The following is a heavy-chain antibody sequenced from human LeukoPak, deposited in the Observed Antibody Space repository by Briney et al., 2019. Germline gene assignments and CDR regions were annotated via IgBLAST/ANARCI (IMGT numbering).Heavy chain of an antibody. CDR2: IYYSGST. Sequence: PSQTLSLTCTVSGGSISSGGYYWSWIRQPPGTGLEWIGSIYYSGSTYYNPSLKSRVTISVDTSKNQFSLKLSSVTAADTAVYYCARKRRGGEDTGLFDPWGQGTLVTVSS. CDR1: GGSISSGGYY. J-gene: IGHJ5*02. CDR3: ARKRRGGEDTGLFDP. V-gene: IGHV4-30-2*03. D-gene: IGHD2-21*01.